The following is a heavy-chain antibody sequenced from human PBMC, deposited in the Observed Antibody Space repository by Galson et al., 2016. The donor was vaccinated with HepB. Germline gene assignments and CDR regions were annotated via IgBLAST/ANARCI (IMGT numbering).Heavy chain of an antibody. V-gene: IGHV5-51*01. D-gene: IGHD4-17*01. J-gene: IGHJ1*01. CDR3: ARLSGEYPGY. CDR2: IYPGDSDI. CDR1: GNSFTNSW. Sequence: QSGAEVKKPGESLKISCKVSGNSFTNSWIGWVRQMPGKGLEWMGIIYPGDSDIRYSPSFRGQVTISADKSITTAYLQWSSLKASDTAIYYCARLSGEYPGYWGQGTLVTVSS.